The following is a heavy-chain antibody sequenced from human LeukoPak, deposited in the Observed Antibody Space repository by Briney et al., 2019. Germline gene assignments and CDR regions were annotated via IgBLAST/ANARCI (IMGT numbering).Heavy chain of an antibody. V-gene: IGHV1-18*01. CDR3: ARDRIPRGGIEWFGELWEPPDY. J-gene: IGHJ4*02. CDR1: GYTFTSYG. CDR2: ISAYNGNT. Sequence: ASVTVSCKASGYTFTSYGISWVRQAPGQGLEWMGWISAYNGNTNYAQKLQGRVTMTTDTSTSTAYMELRSLRSDDTAVYYCARDRIPRGGIEWFGELWEPPDYWGQGTLVTVSS. D-gene: IGHD3-10*01.